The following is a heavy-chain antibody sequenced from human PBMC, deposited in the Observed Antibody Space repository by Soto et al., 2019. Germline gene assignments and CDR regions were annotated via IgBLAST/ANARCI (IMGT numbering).Heavy chain of an antibody. V-gene: IGHV3-23*01. J-gene: IGHJ4*02. CDR1: GFTFNSYV. D-gene: IGHD3-22*01. Sequence: EVQLLESGGALVQPGGSLRLSCAASGFTFNSYVMTWVRQAPGEGLEWVSSISRSGRGSAYYAAYVKGRFTISRHNSENPLCPQMNNLRDEDTALYYWARGRYLDSSDYCVANRPLDHWCLGPLVTVSS. CDR2: ISRSGRGSA. CDR3: ARGRYLDSSDYCVANRPLDH.